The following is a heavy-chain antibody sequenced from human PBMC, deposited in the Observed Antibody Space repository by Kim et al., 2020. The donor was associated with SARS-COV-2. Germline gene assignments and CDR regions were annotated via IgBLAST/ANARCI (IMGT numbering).Heavy chain of an antibody. CDR2: ISYDGSNK. CDR3: ARDPYYDFWSGYYTGYYYYGMDV. D-gene: IGHD3-3*01. V-gene: IGHV3-30*04. J-gene: IGHJ6*02. Sequence: GGSLRLSCAASGFTFSSYAMHWVRQAPGKGLEWVAVISYDGSNKYYADSVKGRFTISRDNSKNTLYLQMNSLRAEDTAVYYCARDPYYDFWSGYYTGYYYYGMDVWGQGTTVTVSS. CDR1: GFTFSSYA.